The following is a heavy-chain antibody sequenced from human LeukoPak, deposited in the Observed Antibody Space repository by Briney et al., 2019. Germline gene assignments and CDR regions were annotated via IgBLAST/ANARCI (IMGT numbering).Heavy chain of an antibody. CDR3: ARVRVVVVAATNWFDP. J-gene: IGHJ5*02. D-gene: IGHD2-15*01. Sequence: ASVKVSCKASGYTFTGYYMHWVRQAPGQGLEWMGWINPNSGGTNYAQKLQGRVTMTTDTSTSTAYMELRSLRSDDTAVYYCARVRVVVVAATNWFDPWGQGTLVTVSS. CDR2: INPNSGGT. CDR1: GYTFTGYY. V-gene: IGHV1-2*02.